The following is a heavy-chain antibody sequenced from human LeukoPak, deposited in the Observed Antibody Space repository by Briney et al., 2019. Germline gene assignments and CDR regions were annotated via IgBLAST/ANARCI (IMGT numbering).Heavy chain of an antibody. CDR1: GFTFSNYW. V-gene: IGHV3-74*01. J-gene: IGHJ6*02. CDR3: AKVGSSGLEGYYYGMDV. D-gene: IGHD3-22*01. CDR2: INNDGSST. Sequence: GGSLRLSCATSGFTFSNYWMHWVRQAPGKGLVWVSHINNDGSSTGYADSVKGRFTISRDNAKNTVHLQMNSLRAEDTAVYYCAKVGSSGLEGYYYGMDVWGQGTTVTVSS.